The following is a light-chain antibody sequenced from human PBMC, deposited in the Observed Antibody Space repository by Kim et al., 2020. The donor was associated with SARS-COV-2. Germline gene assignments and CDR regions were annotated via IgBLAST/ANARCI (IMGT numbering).Light chain of an antibody. Sequence: RATINCKSSQSVLYSSNNKNYLAWYQQKPGQPPKLLIYWASTLESGVPDRFSGSGSGTDFTLTISSLQAEDVAVYYCQQYYSTPQTFGQGTKLEI. J-gene: IGKJ2*01. CDR2: WAS. CDR1: QSVLYSSNNKNY. CDR3: QQYYSTPQT. V-gene: IGKV4-1*01.